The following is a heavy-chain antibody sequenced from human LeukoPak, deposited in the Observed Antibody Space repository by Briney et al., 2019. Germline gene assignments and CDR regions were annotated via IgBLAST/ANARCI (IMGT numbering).Heavy chain of an antibody. V-gene: IGHV4-39*01. D-gene: IGHD1-20*01. J-gene: IGHJ4*02. Sequence: PSETLSLTCTVSGGSISSGSYYWGWIRQPPGKGLEWIGGIYYSGSIYYNPSLKSRVTISVDTSKNQFSLKLSSVTAADTAVYYCARRGENNWKSLDYWGQGTLVTVSS. CDR1: GGSISSGSYY. CDR3: ARRGENNWKSLDY. CDR2: IYYSGSI.